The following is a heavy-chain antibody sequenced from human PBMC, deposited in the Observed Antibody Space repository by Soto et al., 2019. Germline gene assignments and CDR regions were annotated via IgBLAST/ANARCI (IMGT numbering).Heavy chain of an antibody. V-gene: IGHV1-18*01. CDR2: ISAYNANT. CDR3: ARDGITGTERLDP. CDR1: GYTFINHG. J-gene: IGHJ5*02. D-gene: IGHD1-1*01. Sequence: QVQLVQSGAEVKKPGASVKVSCKASGYTFINHGISWVRQAPGQGLEWMGWISAYNANTNYAQKFQGRVTMTTDTSTSSAYMEPKSLTSDDTAVYYCARDGITGTERLDPWGQGTLVTVSS.